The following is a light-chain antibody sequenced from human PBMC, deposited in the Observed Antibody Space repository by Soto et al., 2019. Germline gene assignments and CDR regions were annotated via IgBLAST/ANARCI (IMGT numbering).Light chain of an antibody. V-gene: IGKV1-5*01. CDR3: QQYNHYWT. J-gene: IGKJ1*01. CDR2: DAS. CDR1: QSISSW. Sequence: DIQMTQSPSTLSASVGDRVTITCRASQSISSWLAWYQQKPGKAPKVLIYDASSLESGVPSRFSGSGSGTEFSLTISSLQPDDFATYYCQQYNHYWTFGQGTKVDTK.